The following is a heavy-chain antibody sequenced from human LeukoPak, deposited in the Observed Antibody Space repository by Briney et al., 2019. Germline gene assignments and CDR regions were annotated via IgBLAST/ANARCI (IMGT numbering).Heavy chain of an antibody. CDR2: IAPIFGTP. CDR3: ASHFRSNHYYFYYMDV. J-gene: IGHJ6*03. CDR1: GGTFDRYA. Sequence: GASVKVSCKASGGTFDRYAISWVRQAPGQGLEWMGGIAPIFGTPNYAQNFQGRVTITTDESTSTAYMELSSLRSDDTAVYYCASHFRSNHYYFYYMDVWGTGTTVTVSS. V-gene: IGHV1-69*05. D-gene: IGHD3-16*02.